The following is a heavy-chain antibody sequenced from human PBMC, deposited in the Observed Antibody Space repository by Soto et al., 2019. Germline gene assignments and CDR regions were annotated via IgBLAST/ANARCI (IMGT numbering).Heavy chain of an antibody. Sequence: ASVKVSCKASGYTFTGYYMHWVRQAPGQGLEWMGWINPNSGGTNYAQKFQGRVTMTRDTSISTAYMELSRLRSDDTAVYYCARDLFPLGIASSYYYGMDVWGQGTTVTVSS. CDR1: GYTFTGYY. V-gene: IGHV1-2*02. CDR2: INPNSGGT. D-gene: IGHD7-27*01. CDR3: ARDLFPLGIASSYYYGMDV. J-gene: IGHJ6*02.